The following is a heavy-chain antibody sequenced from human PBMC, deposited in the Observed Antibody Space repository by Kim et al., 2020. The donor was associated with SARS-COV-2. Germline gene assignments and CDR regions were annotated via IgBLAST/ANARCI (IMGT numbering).Heavy chain of an antibody. V-gene: IGHV4-4*02. CDR2: IYHSGST. Sequence: SETLSLTCAVSGGSISSSNWWSWVRQPPGKGLEWIGEIYHSGSTNYNPSLKSRVTISVDKSKNQFSLKLSSVTAADTAVYYCARDPSYSSRRGAFDIWGQGTMVTVSS. CDR3: ARDPSYSSRRGAFDI. D-gene: IGHD6-13*01. CDR1: GGSISSSNW. J-gene: IGHJ3*02.